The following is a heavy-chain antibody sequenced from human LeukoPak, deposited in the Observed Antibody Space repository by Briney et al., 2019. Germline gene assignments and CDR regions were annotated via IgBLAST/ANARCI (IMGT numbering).Heavy chain of an antibody. J-gene: IGHJ4*02. Sequence: PGGSLRLSCAASGFTVSSKYMSWVRQAPGKGLEWVSVIYSGGSTYYADSVKGRFTISRDNSKNTVYLQMNSLRAEDTAAYYCARESSGWLQLFDYWGQGTLVTVSS. CDR1: GFTVSSKY. CDR2: IYSGGST. V-gene: IGHV3-66*01. CDR3: ARESSGWLQLFDY. D-gene: IGHD5-24*01.